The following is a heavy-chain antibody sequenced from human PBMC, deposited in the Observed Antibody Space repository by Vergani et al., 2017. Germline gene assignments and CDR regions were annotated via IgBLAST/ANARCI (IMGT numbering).Heavy chain of an antibody. CDR1: GGTFSSYT. D-gene: IGHD5-12*01. V-gene: IGHV1-69*02. CDR3: AGGGVATSYYYYGMDV. Sequence: QVQLVQSGAEVKKPGSSVKVSCKASGGTFSSYTISWVRQAPGQGLEWKGRIIPILGIANYAQKFQGRVTITADKSTSTAYMELSSLSSEDTAVYYCAGGGVATSYYYYGMDVWGQGTTVTVSS. CDR2: IIPILGIA. J-gene: IGHJ6*02.